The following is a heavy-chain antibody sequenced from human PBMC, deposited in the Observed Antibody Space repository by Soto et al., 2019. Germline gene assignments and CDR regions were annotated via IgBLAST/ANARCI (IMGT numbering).Heavy chain of an antibody. Sequence: PGGSLRLSCAASGFTCSSYDMSWVRQAPGKGLEWVSTILVGGSTHYPDSVKGRFTISRDNSKNTVFLQMNSLTPGDTAVYYCAKATATGGGAFDICGHGTVVTVSS. D-gene: IGHD2-8*02. CDR3: AKATATGGGAFDI. V-gene: IGHV3-23*01. J-gene: IGHJ3*02. CDR1: GFTCSSYD. CDR2: ILVGGST.